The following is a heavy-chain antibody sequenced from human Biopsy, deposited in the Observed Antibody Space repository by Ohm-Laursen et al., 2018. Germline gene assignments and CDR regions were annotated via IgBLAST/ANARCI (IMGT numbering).Heavy chain of an antibody. Sequence: SQTLSLTCTVSGVSINGGRYYWNWIRHHPGKGLEWIGNIFYSANTYYNPSLKSRVTISVDTSKNQFSPKLSSVIAADTAVYYCARLGSGDYFPTFFDFWGQGALVTVSS. CDR1: GVSINGGRYY. V-gene: IGHV4-31*03. D-gene: IGHD5-12*01. CDR3: ARLGSGDYFPTFFDF. CDR2: IFYSANT. J-gene: IGHJ4*02.